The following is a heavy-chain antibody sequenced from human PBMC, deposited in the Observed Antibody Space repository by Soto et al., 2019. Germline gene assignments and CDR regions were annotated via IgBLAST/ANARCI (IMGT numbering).Heavy chain of an antibody. CDR3: EREVGYHNSVRRNFYLET. D-gene: IGHD3-10*01. Sequence: PSETLSLTCAVYGGSLNGYYWSCLRQSPGKRLEWIGDINHSGVINYNPSLKSRADISIDTSKTQFSLRLTSVTAADTAIYYCEREVGYHNSVRRNFYLETWGPGTMVTVSS. V-gene: IGHV4-34*01. CDR1: GGSLNGYY. J-gene: IGHJ5*02. CDR2: INHSGVI.